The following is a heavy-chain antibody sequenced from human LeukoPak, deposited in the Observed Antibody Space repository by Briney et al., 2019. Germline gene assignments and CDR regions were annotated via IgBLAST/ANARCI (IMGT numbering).Heavy chain of an antibody. V-gene: IGHV4-34*01. D-gene: IGHD2-2*01. J-gene: IGHJ4*02. CDR3: ARGLSRDIVVVPAANNFDY. CDR2: INHSGST. CDR1: GGSFSGYY. Sequence: PSETLSLTCAVYGGSFSGYYWSWIRQPPGKGLEWIGEINHSGSTNYNPSLKSRVTISVDTSKNQFSLELSSVTAADTAVYYCARGLSRDIVVVPAANNFDYWGQGTLVTVSS.